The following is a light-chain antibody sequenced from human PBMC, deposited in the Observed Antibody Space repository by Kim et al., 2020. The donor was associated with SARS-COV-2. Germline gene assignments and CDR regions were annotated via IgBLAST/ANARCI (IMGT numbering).Light chain of an antibody. J-gene: IGKJ2*03. V-gene: IGKV4-1*01. Sequence: RATLNCKSSQTVLYNSNNKNYLAWYQQKPGQAPKLCIYWASIRESGVSDRFSGSGSETDFTLTISSLQAEDVAVYYCQQYYSTPPSFGQGTKLEI. CDR1: QTVLYNSNNKNY. CDR3: QQYYSTPPS. CDR2: WAS.